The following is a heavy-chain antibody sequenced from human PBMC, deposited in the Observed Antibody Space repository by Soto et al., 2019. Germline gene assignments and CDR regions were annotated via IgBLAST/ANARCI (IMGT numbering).Heavy chain of an antibody. CDR2: ISSGSTTI. D-gene: IGHD3-10*01. Sequence: EVQLVESGGGLVQSGGSLRPSCAASGFTFSTYSMNWVRQAPGKGLEWVSYISSGSTTIYYADSVKGRFTISRDNAKNSLYLQMNSLRDEDTAVYYCAGVRNGLDVWGQGTTVTVSS. CDR1: GFTFSTYS. V-gene: IGHV3-48*02. CDR3: AGVRNGLDV. J-gene: IGHJ6*02.